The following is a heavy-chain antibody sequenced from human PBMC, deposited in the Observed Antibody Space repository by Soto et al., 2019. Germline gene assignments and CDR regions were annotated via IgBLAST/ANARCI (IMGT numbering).Heavy chain of an antibody. D-gene: IGHD5-12*01. CDR2: ISSYNGNT. V-gene: IGHV1-18*04. J-gene: IGHJ4*02. CDR3: AREGGNSGYGDFDY. CDR1: GFTFTSYD. Sequence: QVQLVQSGAEVKKPGASVRVSCKTSGFTFTSYDITWVRQAPAQGLEWLGWISSYNGNTDYAQKVQDRVTLTTDKSTTAVYMELRCLRSDDTALYYCAREGGNSGYGDFDYWGQGTLVTVSS.